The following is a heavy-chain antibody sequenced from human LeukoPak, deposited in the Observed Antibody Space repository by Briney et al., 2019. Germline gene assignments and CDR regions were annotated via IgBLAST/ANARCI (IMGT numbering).Heavy chain of an antibody. CDR1: GFTFSSYA. CDR3: AKGQRERTTDTDFDY. V-gene: IGHV3-30-3*01. D-gene: IGHD1-26*01. J-gene: IGHJ4*02. CDR2: ISYDGSNK. Sequence: GGSLRLSCAASGFTFSSYAMHWVRQAPGKGLEWVAVISYDGSNKYYADSVKGRFTISRDNSKNTLYLQMNSLRAEDTAVYYCAKGQRERTTDTDFDYWGQGTLVTVSS.